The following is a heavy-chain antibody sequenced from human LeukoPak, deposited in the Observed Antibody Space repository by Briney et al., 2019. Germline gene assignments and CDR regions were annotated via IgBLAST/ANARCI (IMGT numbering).Heavy chain of an antibody. V-gene: IGHV1-3*01. J-gene: IGHJ5*02. Sequence: ASVKVSCKASGHTFTSYAMHWVRQAPGQRLEWMGWINAGNGNTKYSQKFQGRVTITRDTSASTAYMELSSLRSEDTAVYYCARSLLLRFFNWFDPWGQGTLVTVPS. CDR2: INAGNGNT. D-gene: IGHD3-3*01. CDR1: GHTFTSYA. CDR3: ARSLLLRFFNWFDP.